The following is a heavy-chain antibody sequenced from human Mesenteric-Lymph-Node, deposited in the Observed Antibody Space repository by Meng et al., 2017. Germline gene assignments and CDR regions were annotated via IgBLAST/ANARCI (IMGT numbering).Heavy chain of an antibody. CDR2: TCYRSKWYY. CDR3: ASWYFNY. J-gene: IGHJ4*02. V-gene: IGHV6-1*01. Sequence: QVQLQQSGPGLVEPSQTLALTCAISGDSVSSNSAAWHWIRQSPSRGLEWLGMTCYRSKWYYDYAVSVKSRITINPDTSRNQFSLQLNSVTPEDTAVYYCASWYFNYWGQGTLVTVSS. CDR1: GDSVSSNSAA.